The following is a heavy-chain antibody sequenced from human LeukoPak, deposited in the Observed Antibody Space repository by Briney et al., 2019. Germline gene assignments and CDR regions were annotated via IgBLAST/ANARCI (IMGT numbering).Heavy chain of an antibody. D-gene: IGHD3-10*01. V-gene: IGHV3-21*01. Sequence: GGSLRLSCAASVFTFTSFSMGGVCQAPGRGLGWVLSISNDIYYIYYAYTMKGRFTISRDNAKNSLYLQMNSLRAEDTAVYYCARGFVSGDYYYDMDVWGQGTTVTVSS. CDR1: VFTFTSFS. CDR3: ARGFVSGDYYYDMDV. J-gene: IGHJ6*02. CDR2: ISNDIYYI.